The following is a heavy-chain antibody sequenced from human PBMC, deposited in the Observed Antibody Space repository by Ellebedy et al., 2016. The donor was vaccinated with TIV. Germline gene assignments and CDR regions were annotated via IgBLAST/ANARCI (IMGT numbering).Heavy chain of an antibody. CDR1: AGSINSADYY. CDR2: SNSIGTT. J-gene: IGHJ5*02. D-gene: IGHD5-12*01. Sequence: SEPLSLTCTVSAGSINSADYYWAWIRQPPGKGLEWIGCSNSIGTTHYNHSLKSRVTLSMDTSKNLFFLKLKSVTAADTAMYYCARDPRPNVVATSWFDAWGQGTPVTVTS. CDR3: ARDPRPNVVATSWFDA. V-gene: IGHV4-39*07.